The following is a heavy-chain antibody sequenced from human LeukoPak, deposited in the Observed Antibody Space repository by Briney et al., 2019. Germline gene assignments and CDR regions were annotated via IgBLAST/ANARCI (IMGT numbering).Heavy chain of an antibody. CDR3: ARQRDGHNSL. V-gene: IGHV4-39*01. D-gene: IGHD5-24*01. Sequence: SETLSLTCTVSGGSISSSSYYWGWIRQPPGKGLEWIGSIYYSGSTYYNPSLKSRVTISVDTSKNQFSPKLSSVTAADTAVYYCARQRDGHNSLWGQGTLVTVSS. CDR2: IYYSGST. CDR1: GGSISSSSYY. J-gene: IGHJ4*02.